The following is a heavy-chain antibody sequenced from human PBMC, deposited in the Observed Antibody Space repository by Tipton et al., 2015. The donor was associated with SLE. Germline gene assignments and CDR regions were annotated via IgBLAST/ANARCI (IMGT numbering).Heavy chain of an antibody. D-gene: IGHD3-22*01. J-gene: IGHJ6*02. V-gene: IGHV4-39*07. Sequence: TLSLTCFVSGDSITSDIYYWGWIRQPPGKGLEWIGSVYDSGTTHYNPPLKSRVTISVDTSKTQFSLKLGSLTAADTAVYYCARGVTVGAAHYYDIDVWGQGTRVTVSS. CDR3: ARGVTVGAAHYYDIDV. CDR2: VYDSGTT. CDR1: GDSITSDIYY.